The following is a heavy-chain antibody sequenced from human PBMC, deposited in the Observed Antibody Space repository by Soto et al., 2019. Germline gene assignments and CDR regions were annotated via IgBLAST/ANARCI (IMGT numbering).Heavy chain of an antibody. CDR3: ARSSGSYYYCGMDV. J-gene: IGHJ6*02. Sequence: QVQLVESGGGVVQPGRSLRLSCAASGFTFSSYAMHWVRQAPGKGLEWVAVISYDGSNKYYADSVKGRFTISRDNSKNTLYLQMNSLRAEDTAVYYCARSSGSYYYCGMDVWGQGTTVTVSS. CDR2: ISYDGSNK. D-gene: IGHD1-26*01. V-gene: IGHV3-30-3*01. CDR1: GFTFSSYA.